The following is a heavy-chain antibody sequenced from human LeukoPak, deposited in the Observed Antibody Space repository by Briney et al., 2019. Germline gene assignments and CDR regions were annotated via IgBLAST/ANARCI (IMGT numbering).Heavy chain of an antibody. D-gene: IGHD4-17*01. Sequence: SETLSLTCTVSGGSISSSSYYWGWIRQPPGKGLEWIGSIYYSGSTYYNPSLKSRVTISVDTSKNQFSLKLSSVTAADTAVYYCAKSSQTTVTTWYFDLWGRGTLVTVSS. V-gene: IGHV4-39*01. CDR2: IYYSGST. CDR1: GGSISSSSYY. CDR3: AKSSQTTVTTWYFDL. J-gene: IGHJ2*01.